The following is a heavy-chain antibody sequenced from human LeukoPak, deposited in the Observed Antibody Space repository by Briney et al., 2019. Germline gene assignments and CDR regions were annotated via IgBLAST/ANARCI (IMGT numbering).Heavy chain of an antibody. CDR1: GFTFSSYA. J-gene: IGHJ4*02. CDR2: ISGSGGST. D-gene: IGHD3-10*01. V-gene: IGHV3-23*01. Sequence: GGSLRLSCAASGFTFSSYAMSWVRQAPGKGLEWVSAISGSGGSTYYADSVKGRFTISRDNSKNTLYLQMNSLRAEDTAVYYCAKEEGITMVRKRPEEGYFDYWGQGTLVTVSS. CDR3: AKEEGITMVRKRPEEGYFDY.